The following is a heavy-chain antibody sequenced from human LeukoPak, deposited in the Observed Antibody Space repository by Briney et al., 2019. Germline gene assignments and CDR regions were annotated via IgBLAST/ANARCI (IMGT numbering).Heavy chain of an antibody. D-gene: IGHD3-22*01. CDR3: ARARWLEAAYAFDI. CDR1: GFTFSSYG. J-gene: IGHJ3*02. Sequence: GGSLRLSCAASGFTFSSYGMHWVRQAPGKGLEWVSYISSSGSNIYYADSVKGRFTISRDNAANSLYLQMNSLRAEDTAVYYCARARWLEAAYAFDIWGQGTMVTVS. CDR2: ISSSGSNI. V-gene: IGHV3-48*03.